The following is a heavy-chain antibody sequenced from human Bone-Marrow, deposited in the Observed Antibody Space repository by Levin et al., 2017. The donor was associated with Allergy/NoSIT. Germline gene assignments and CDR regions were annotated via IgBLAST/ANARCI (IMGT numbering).Heavy chain of an antibody. J-gene: IGHJ3*02. D-gene: IGHD3-10*01. V-gene: IGHV3-23*01. CDR1: GFTFSSYA. CDR2: ISGSGGST. Sequence: GESLKISCAASGFTFSSYAMSWVRQAPGKGLEWVSAISGSGGSTYYADSVKGRFTISRDNSKNTLYLQMNSLRAEDTAVYYCAKDFDGWFGEYHAFDIWGQGTMVTVSS. CDR3: AKDFDGWFGEYHAFDI.